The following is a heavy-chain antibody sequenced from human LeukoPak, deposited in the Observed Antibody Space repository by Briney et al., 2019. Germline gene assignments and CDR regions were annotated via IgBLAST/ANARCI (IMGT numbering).Heavy chain of an antibody. CDR3: ARHHDILTGYVDY. CDR1: GFTFSSYA. J-gene: IGHJ4*02. Sequence: LRLSCAASGFTFSSYAMHWIRQPPGKGLEWIGSIYHSGSTYYNPSLKSRVTISVDTSKNQFSLKLSSVTAADTAVYYCARHHDILTGYVDYWGQGTLVTVSS. D-gene: IGHD3-9*01. V-gene: IGHV4-38-2*01. CDR2: IYHSGST.